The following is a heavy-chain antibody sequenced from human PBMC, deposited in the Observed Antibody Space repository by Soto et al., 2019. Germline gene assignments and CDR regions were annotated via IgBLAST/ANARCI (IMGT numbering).Heavy chain of an antibody. J-gene: IGHJ3*02. Sequence: ESGGGVVQPGRSLRLSCAASGFTFSRYGMHWVRQAPGKGLEWVAVIWHDGSNKYYVDSVKGRFTISRDNSKNTLYLQMNSLRAEDTAVYYCARGYFDWLLGDPGAFDIWRQGTMVTVSS. CDR1: GFTFSRYG. CDR2: IWHDGSNK. V-gene: IGHV3-33*01. CDR3: ARGYFDWLLGDPGAFDI. D-gene: IGHD3-9*01.